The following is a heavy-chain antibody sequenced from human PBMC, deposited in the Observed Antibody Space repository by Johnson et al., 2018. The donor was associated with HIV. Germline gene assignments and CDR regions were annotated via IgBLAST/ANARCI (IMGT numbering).Heavy chain of an antibody. Sequence: QMLLVESGGGVVQPGGSLRLSCAASGFTFSSYGMHWVRQAPGKGLEWVAFIRYDGSNKYYTDSVKGRFPISRDNSKNTLYLQMNSLRAEDTAVYYCAKGPLYYYDSGLGSGAFDIWGQGTMVTVSS. J-gene: IGHJ3*02. CDR2: IRYDGSNK. D-gene: IGHD3-22*01. CDR1: GFTFSSYG. V-gene: IGHV3-30*02. CDR3: AKGPLYYYDSGLGSGAFDI.